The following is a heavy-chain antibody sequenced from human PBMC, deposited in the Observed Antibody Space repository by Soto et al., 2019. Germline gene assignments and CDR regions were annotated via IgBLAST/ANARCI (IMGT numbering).Heavy chain of an antibody. CDR1: GYTFTSYG. V-gene: IGHV1-18*01. CDR3: ARDGCSQARFDP. CDR2: ISAYNGNT. J-gene: IGHJ5*02. D-gene: IGHD6-19*01. Sequence: QVQLVQSGAEVKKPGASVKVSCKASGYTFTSYGISWVRQAPGQGLEWMGWISAYNGNTNYAQKLQGRVTPTTATSTSTAYMELRNPRSDDTAVYYCARDGCSQARFDPWGQGTLVTVSS.